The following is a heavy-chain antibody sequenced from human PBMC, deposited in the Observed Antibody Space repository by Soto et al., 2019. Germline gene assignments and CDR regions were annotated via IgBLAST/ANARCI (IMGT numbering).Heavy chain of an antibody. D-gene: IGHD6-13*01. J-gene: IGHJ6*02. V-gene: IGHV3-74*01. CDR1: GSTFSNDW. CDR3: ARDRSYRVDV. CDR2: INSDGSST. Sequence: EVQLVESGGGLLQPGGSLRLSCAVSGSTFSNDWMHWVRQAPGKGLVWVSHINSDGSSTNYADFVKGRFTIARDNAKKTVYLQMNSLRAADTAVYYCARDRSYRVDVWGQGTAVTVSS.